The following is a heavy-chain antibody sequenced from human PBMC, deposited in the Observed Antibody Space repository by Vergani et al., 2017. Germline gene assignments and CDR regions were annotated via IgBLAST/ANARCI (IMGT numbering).Heavy chain of an antibody. V-gene: IGHV1-18*04. Sequence: QVQLVQSGTEVKRPGASVKVSCKASGYTFDTYGITWVRQAPGQGLEWVGWTSIDKGERKSAQRFEGRVTMTTDTSTSTAYMELRNLRHDGTAVYYCARAILSFRELLIEGSRYSDVWGRGTLVSVSS. CDR1: GYTFDTYG. CDR2: TSIDKGER. J-gene: IGHJ2*01. D-gene: IGHD3-10*01. CDR3: ARAILSFRELLIEGSRYSDV.